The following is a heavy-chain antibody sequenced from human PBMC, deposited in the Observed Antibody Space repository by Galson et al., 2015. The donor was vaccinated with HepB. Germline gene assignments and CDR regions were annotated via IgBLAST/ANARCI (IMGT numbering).Heavy chain of an antibody. Sequence: QSGAEVKKPGESLKISCKGSGSSFTSYWIGWVRQMPGKGLEWMGIIYPGDSDTRYSPSFQGQVTISADKSISTAYLQWSSLKASDTAMYYCARPANYDILTGYSGGYYGMDVWGQGTTVTVSS. CDR2: IYPGDSDT. J-gene: IGHJ6*02. D-gene: IGHD3-9*01. V-gene: IGHV5-51*01. CDR3: ARPANYDILTGYSGGYYGMDV. CDR1: GSSFTSYW.